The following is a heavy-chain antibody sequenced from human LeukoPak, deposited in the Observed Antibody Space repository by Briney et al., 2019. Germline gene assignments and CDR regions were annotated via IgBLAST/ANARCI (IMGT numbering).Heavy chain of an antibody. V-gene: IGHV3-53*05. D-gene: IGHD5-12*01. CDR1: GFTISSNY. J-gene: IGHJ5*02. Sequence: GGSLRLSCAASGFTISSNYMSWVRQAPGKGLEWVSVIYSGGSTYYADSVKGRFTISRDNSKNTLYLQMNSLRAEDTAVYYCAKWATDEGSFWFDPWGQGTLVTVSS. CDR2: IYSGGST. CDR3: AKWATDEGSFWFDP.